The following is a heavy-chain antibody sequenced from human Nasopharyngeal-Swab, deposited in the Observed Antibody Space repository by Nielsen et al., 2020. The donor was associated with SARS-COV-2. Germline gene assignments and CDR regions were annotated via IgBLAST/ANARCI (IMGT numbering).Heavy chain of an antibody. CDR1: GFTFSNAW. Sequence: GESLKISCAASGFTFSNAWMSWVRQAPGKGLEWVGRIKSKTDGGTTDYAAPVKGRFTISRDDSKNTLYLQMNSLKTEDTAVYYCTTDQSSYSGYDQDYYYFDYWGQGTLVTVSS. V-gene: IGHV3-15*01. CDR2: IKSKTDGGTT. D-gene: IGHD5-12*01. J-gene: IGHJ4*02. CDR3: TTDQSSYSGYDQDYYYFDY.